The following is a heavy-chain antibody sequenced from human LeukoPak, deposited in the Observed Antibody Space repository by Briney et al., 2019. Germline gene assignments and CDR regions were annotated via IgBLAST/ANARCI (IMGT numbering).Heavy chain of an antibody. CDR2: INHSGST. V-gene: IGHV4-34*01. Sequence: SETLSLTRAVYGGSFSGYYWSWIRQPPGKGLEWIGEINHSGSTNYNPSLKSRVTISVDTSKNQFSLKLSSVTAADTAVYYCARGRLTAINYWGQGTLVTVSS. D-gene: IGHD2-21*02. J-gene: IGHJ4*02. CDR1: GGSFSGYY. CDR3: ARGRLTAINY.